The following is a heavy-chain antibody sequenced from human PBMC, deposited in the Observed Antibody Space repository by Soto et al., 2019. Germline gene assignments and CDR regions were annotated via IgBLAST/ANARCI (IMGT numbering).Heavy chain of an antibody. CDR3: VVLRGLARHAFDI. Sequence: ASVKVSCKASGFTFTSSAVQWVRQARGQRLEWIGWIVVGSGNTNYAQKFQERVTITRDMSTGTAYMELSSLRSEDTAVYYCVVLRGLARHAFDIWGQGTTVTVSS. J-gene: IGHJ3*02. V-gene: IGHV1-58*01. CDR2: IVVGSGNT. D-gene: IGHD5-12*01. CDR1: GFTFTSSA.